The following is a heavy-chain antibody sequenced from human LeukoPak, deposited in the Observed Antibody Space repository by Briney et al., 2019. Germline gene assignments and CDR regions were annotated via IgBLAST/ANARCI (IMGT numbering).Heavy chain of an antibody. D-gene: IGHD3-16*02. CDR1: GYSISSDYY. CDR3: ARYDVWGTYRAFDY. V-gene: IGHV4-38-2*02. Sequence: TSETLSLTCTVSGYSISSDYYWGWIRQPPGKGLEWIGFIYHSGSTYYNLSLKSRVTISVDTSKNQFSLKLSSVTAADTAVYYCARYDVWGTYRAFDYWGQGTLVTVSS. J-gene: IGHJ4*02. CDR2: IYHSGST.